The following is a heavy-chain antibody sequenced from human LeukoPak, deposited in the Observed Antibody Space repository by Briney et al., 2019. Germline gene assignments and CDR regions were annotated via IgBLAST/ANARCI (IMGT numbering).Heavy chain of an antibody. V-gene: IGHV3-30-3*01. CDR2: ISYDGSNK. D-gene: IGHD3-3*01. CDR1: GFTFSSYA. Sequence: GRSLRLSCAASGFTFSSYAMHWVRQAPGKGLEWVAVISYDGSNKYYADSVKGRFTISRDNSKNTLYLQMNSLRAEDTAVYYCARGSGTTIFGVISAEYFQHWGQGTLVTVSS. J-gene: IGHJ1*01. CDR3: ARGSGTTIFGVISAEYFQH.